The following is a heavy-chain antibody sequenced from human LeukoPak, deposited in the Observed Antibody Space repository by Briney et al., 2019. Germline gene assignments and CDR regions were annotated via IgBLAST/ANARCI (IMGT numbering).Heavy chain of an antibody. CDR1: GVTFSSYA. CDR2: TGSTGVST. J-gene: IGHJ4*02. CDR3: VKDPGVVPAHYFDY. D-gene: IGHD2-2*01. Sequence: GGSLRLSCAASGVTFSSYAMNWVRQAPGKGLEWVSGTGSTGVSTFYADSVKGRSTVSRDTSKNTLSLQMNSLGADDTAVYYCVKDPGVVPAHYFDYWGQGTLVTVSS. V-gene: IGHV3-23*01.